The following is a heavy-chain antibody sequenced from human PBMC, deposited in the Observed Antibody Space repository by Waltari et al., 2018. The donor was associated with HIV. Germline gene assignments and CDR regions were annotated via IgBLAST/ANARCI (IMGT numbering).Heavy chain of an antibody. D-gene: IGHD6-19*01. CDR3: AREATVAARGEIDY. Sequence: EVQLLESGGGLVQPGGSLRLSCAASGFTFSSHFIAWVRQPPGKGLEWVSTVSGSSGRTDHADSVKGRFIISRDIAKNMLYLEMNNLRAEDTAVYYCAREATVAARGEIDYWGQGTLVTVSS. CDR2: VSGSSGRT. V-gene: IGHV3-23*01. CDR1: GFTFSSHF. J-gene: IGHJ4*02.